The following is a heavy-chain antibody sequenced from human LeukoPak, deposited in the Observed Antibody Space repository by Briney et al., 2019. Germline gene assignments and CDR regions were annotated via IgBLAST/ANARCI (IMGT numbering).Heavy chain of an antibody. Sequence: GGSLRLSCAASGVIISSYAMSWVCQAPGKGLEWVSAINGRGDNTYYADFVKGRFTISRDNSKSTVYLKMNSLRTEDTAVYYCAKDRVSPGFNWFDPWGQGTLVTVSS. V-gene: IGHV3-23*01. D-gene: IGHD2/OR15-2a*01. CDR1: GVIISSYA. J-gene: IGHJ5*02. CDR3: AKDRVSPGFNWFDP. CDR2: INGRGDNT.